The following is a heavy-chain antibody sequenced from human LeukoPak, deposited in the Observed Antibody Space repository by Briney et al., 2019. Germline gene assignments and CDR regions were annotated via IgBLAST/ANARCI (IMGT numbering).Heavy chain of an antibody. CDR1: GGSISSYY. CDR2: INHSGST. Sequence: PSETLSLTCTVSGGSISSYYWSWIRQPPGKGLEWIGEINHSGSTNYNPSLKSRVTISVDTSKNQFSLKLSSVTAADTAVYYCARSSPYYYDSSGYYGWYYYYGMDVWGQGTTVTVSS. J-gene: IGHJ6*02. V-gene: IGHV4-34*01. D-gene: IGHD3-22*01. CDR3: ARSSPYYYDSSGYYGWYYYYGMDV.